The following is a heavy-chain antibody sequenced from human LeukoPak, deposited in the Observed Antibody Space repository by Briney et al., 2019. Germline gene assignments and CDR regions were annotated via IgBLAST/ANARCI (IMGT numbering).Heavy chain of an antibody. V-gene: IGHV4-59*01. CDR3: ARMGPRFYYYYMDV. J-gene: IGHJ6*03. Sequence: SETLSLTCTVSGGSISNYYWSWIRQPPGKGLEWIGYISYSGSTNYNPSLRSRVAISEDTSRNQFSLRLNSVTAADTAVYYCARMGPRFYYYYMDVWGKGTTVTVSS. CDR2: ISYSGST. CDR1: GGSISNYY. D-gene: IGHD3-16*01.